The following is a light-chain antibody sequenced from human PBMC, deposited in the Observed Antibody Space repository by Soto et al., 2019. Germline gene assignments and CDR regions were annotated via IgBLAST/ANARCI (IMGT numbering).Light chain of an antibody. CDR2: GAS. CDR1: QDIRKD. J-gene: IGKJ2*01. Sequence: AIQMTQSPSSLSASVGDRATVTCRASQDIRKDLAWYQQKPGKAPQILIYGASTLQTGVASRFSGSGSATDFTLTISSLQPEDSAAYYCLQDYNCPFTFGQGTKVDIK. CDR3: LQDYNCPFT. V-gene: IGKV1-6*01.